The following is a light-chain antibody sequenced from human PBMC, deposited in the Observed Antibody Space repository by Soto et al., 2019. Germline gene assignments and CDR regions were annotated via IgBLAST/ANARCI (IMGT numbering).Light chain of an antibody. CDR1: QSVSSSY. CDR3: QQFGTSPYT. Sequence: EIVSTQSPCTLSLSPGERATLSCRASQSVSSSYLAWYQQKPGQAPRLLIYGASSRATGIPDRFSGSGSGTDFTLTISRLEPEDFAVYWCQQFGTSPYTFGQGTKVDIK. J-gene: IGKJ2*01. V-gene: IGKV3-20*01. CDR2: GAS.